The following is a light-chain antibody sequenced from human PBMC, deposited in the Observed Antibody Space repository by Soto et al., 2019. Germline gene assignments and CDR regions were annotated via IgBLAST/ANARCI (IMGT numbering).Light chain of an antibody. J-gene: IGLJ2*01. CDR3: QSHDSSLSGHVV. CDR1: SSNIGAGYD. CDR2: GNS. V-gene: IGLV1-40*01. Sequence: QSVLTQPPSVSGAPGQRVTISCTGNSSNIGAGYDVHWYQQLPGTAPKLLIYGNSNRPSGVPDRFSGSKSGTSASLAITGLQAEDEADYYCQSHDSSLSGHVVFGGGTKLTVL.